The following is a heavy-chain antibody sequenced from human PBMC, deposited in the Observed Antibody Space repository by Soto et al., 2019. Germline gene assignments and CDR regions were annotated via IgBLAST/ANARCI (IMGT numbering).Heavy chain of an antibody. J-gene: IGHJ6*04. CDR3: ARVPAATIYYYYYGMDV. CDR1: GYTFTSYC. V-gene: IGHV1-18*01. CDR2: ISAYNGNT. Sequence: ASVKVSCKASGYTFTSYCISWVRQAPGQGLEWMGWISAYNGNTNYAQKLQGRVTMTTDTSTSTAYMELRSLRSDDTAVYYCARVPAATIYYYYYGMDVWGKGTTVTVFS. D-gene: IGHD2-2*01.